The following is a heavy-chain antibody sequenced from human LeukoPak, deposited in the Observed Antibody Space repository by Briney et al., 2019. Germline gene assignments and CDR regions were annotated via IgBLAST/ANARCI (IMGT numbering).Heavy chain of an antibody. CDR2: INPDDGDT. Sequence: ASVKVSCKASGYTFTDYYMHWARQAPGQGFEWMGWINPDDGDTNYAQKFQGRVTMTRDTSISTAHMEVSRLRSDDTAVYYCARANFLYCSSSTCLFDYWGQGTLVTVSS. CDR1: GYTFTDYY. V-gene: IGHV1-2*02. J-gene: IGHJ4*02. CDR3: ARANFLYCSSSTCLFDY. D-gene: IGHD2-2*01.